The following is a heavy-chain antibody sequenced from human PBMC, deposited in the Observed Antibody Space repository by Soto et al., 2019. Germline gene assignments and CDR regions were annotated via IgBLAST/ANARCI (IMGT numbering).Heavy chain of an antibody. CDR1: GFTFSAYS. J-gene: IGHJ4*02. D-gene: IGHD3-10*01. CDR2: ISSSGGSA. CDR3: ARAPSYYGSARYYFDY. Sequence: PGGSLRLSCAASGFTFSAYSMHWVRQAPGRGLEYVSAISSSGGSAYYANSVKGRFTISRDNSKNTLFLQMGSLRAEDMAVYYCARAPSYYGSARYYFDYWGQGALVTVSS. V-gene: IGHV3-64*01.